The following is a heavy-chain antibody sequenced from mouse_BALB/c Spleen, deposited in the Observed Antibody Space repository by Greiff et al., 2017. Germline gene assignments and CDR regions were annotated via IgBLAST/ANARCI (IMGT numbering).Heavy chain of an antibody. CDR3: ARDPGSSYDWYFDV. J-gene: IGHJ1*01. V-gene: IGHV2-9*02. CDR1: GFSLTSYG. CDR2: IWAGGST. Sequence: VKLQESGPGLVAPSQSLSITCTVSGFSLTSYGVHWVRQPPGKGLEWLGVIWAGGSTNYNSALMSRLSISKDNSKSQVFLKMNSLQTDDTAMYYCARDPGSSYDWYFDVWGAGTTVTVSS. D-gene: IGHD1-1*01.